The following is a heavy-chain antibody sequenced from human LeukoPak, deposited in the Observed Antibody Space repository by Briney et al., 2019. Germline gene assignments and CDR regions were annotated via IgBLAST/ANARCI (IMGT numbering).Heavy chain of an antibody. CDR3: ARDRVVAGTTWFDP. CDR2: IYYSGNT. CDR1: GGSISGYY. V-gene: IGHV4-59*01. D-gene: IGHD2-15*01. J-gene: IGHJ5*02. Sequence: SETLSLTCTVSGGSISGYYWSWIRQPPGKGLEWIGFIYYSGNTNYNPSLRSRVTISVDTSKNQFSLKLTSVTAADTAVYYCARDRVVAGTTWFDPWGQGTLVTVSS.